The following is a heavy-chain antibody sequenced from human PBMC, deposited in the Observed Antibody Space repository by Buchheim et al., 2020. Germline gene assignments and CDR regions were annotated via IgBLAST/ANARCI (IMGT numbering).Heavy chain of an antibody. J-gene: IGHJ4*02. D-gene: IGHD6-19*01. CDR3: VKSEYVTVSSCWNGDHYFGQ. CDR2: ISDSGDKT. V-gene: IGHV3-23*01. CDR1: GFTFSFYI. Sequence: EVQMLESGGGLAQPGGSLRLSCEVSGFTFSFYIMSWVRQSPGKGLEWVSSISDSGDKTQYAESVKGRFPVTRDNTRNTREMQMNSLRDEDTAVYYCVKSEYVTVSSCWNGDHYFGQWGQGTL.